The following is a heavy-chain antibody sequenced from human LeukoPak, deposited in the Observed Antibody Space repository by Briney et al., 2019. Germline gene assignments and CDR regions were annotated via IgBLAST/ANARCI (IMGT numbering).Heavy chain of an antibody. J-gene: IGHJ4*02. CDR2: IVVGSGNT. Sequence: EASVKVSCKASGFTFTSSAMQWVRQARGQRLEWIGWIVVGSGNTNYAQKFQGRVTITTDESTNTGYMELSSLRSEDTAVYYCAVDTYDSSGFRPVHFDYWGQGTLVTVSS. CDR3: AVDTYDSSGFRPVHFDY. CDR1: GFTFTSSA. D-gene: IGHD3-22*01. V-gene: IGHV1-58*02.